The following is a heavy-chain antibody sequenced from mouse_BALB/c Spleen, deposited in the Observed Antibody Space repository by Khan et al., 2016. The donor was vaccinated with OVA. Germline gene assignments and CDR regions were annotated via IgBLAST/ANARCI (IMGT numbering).Heavy chain of an antibody. CDR3: ARRGLNGIFAY. CDR2: IDPSTGYT. J-gene: IGHJ3*01. D-gene: IGHD1-3*01. CDR1: GYTFTTYW. V-gene: IGHV1-7*01. Sequence: QVQLQQSGAELAKPGASVKMSCKASGYTFTTYWMHWVKQRPGQGLEWIGYIDPSTGYTEYNQKFKDKATLTKDKSYSTAYMQLSSLKSEDSAVYYCARRGLNGIFAYWGQGTLVTVSA.